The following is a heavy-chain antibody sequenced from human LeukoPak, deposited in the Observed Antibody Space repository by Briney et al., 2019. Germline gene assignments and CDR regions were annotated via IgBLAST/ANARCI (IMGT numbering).Heavy chain of an antibody. CDR3: TKETPQMDV. V-gene: IGHV3-48*03. Sequence: PGGSLRLSCAASGFTFSSYEMNWVRQAPGQGLEWVAYISSNGNTVHYAGSVKGRFTIPRDNAKNSLYLQMNRLRAEDTAVYYCTKETPQMDVWGKGTTVTVSS. D-gene: IGHD2-15*01. J-gene: IGHJ6*04. CDR2: ISSNGNTV. CDR1: GFTFSSYE.